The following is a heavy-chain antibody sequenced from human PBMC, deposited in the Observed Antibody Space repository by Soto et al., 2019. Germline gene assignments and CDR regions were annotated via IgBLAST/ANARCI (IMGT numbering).Heavy chain of an antibody. D-gene: IGHD6-19*01. Sequence: SETLSLTCTVSGGSVSSGSFYWSWIRQPPGKGLEWIGYIYYNENTNYNPSLKSRVTISVDTSKNQFSLKLSSVTAADTAVFYCEAGYSNGFYISWGQGTLVTVSS. J-gene: IGHJ5*02. CDR2: IYYNENT. CDR3: EAGYSNGFYIS. V-gene: IGHV4-61*01. CDR1: GGSVSSGSFY.